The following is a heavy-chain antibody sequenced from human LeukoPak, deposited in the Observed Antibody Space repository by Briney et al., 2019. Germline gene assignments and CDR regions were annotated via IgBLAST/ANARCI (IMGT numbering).Heavy chain of an antibody. CDR3: ARVAVTTFY. J-gene: IGHJ4*02. CDR2: IYYSGST. Sequence: SETLSLTCTVSGGSISGYYWSWIRQPPGKGLEWIGYIYYSGSTNYNPSLKSRITISVDTSKNQFSLKLSSVTAADTAVYYCARVAVTTFYWGQGTLVTVSS. CDR1: GGSISGYY. D-gene: IGHD4-17*01. V-gene: IGHV4-59*08.